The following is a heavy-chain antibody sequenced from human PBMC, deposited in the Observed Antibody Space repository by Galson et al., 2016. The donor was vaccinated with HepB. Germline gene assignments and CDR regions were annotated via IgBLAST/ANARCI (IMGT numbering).Heavy chain of an antibody. V-gene: IGHV3-7*03. CDR3: VKSVDN. CDR1: GFTFSRFW. CDR2: VKPDGSEK. Sequence: SLRLSCAASGFTFSRFWMNWVRQAPGKGLEWVGNVKPDGSEKYYVDSVKGRFTISRGNVKNSMYLQMNSLRAEDTAVYYCVKSVDNWGQGTLVTVSS. J-gene: IGHJ4*02.